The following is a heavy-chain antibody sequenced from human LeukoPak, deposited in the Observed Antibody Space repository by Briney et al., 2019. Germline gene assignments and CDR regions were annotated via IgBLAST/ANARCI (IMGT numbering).Heavy chain of an antibody. D-gene: IGHD5-24*01. V-gene: IGHV4-34*01. CDR2: INHSGST. Sequence: SETLSLTCAVYGGSFSGYYWSWIRQPPGKGLEWIGEINHSGSTNYNPSLKSRVTISVDTSKNQFSLKLSSVTAADTAVYYCVILGILKMATRVGWWFDPWGQGTLVTVSS. J-gene: IGHJ5*02. CDR1: GGSFSGYY. CDR3: VILGILKMATRVGWWFDP.